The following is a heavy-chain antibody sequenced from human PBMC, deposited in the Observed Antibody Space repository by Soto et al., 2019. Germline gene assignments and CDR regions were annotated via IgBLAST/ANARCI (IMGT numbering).Heavy chain of an antibody. CDR1: GFTFSTYA. V-gene: IGHV3-23*01. J-gene: IGHJ4*02. D-gene: IGHD2-8*01. CDR3: AKNGLDNSPSAIDS. CDR2: IGGSETDT. Sequence: EVQLLESGGGLVQPGGSLRLSCAASGFTFSTYAMSWVRQAPGKGLEWVSGIGGSETDTHYADSVKGRFTISRDNSKNMVFLQMNSLRAEDTALYYCAKNGLDNSPSAIDSWGPGTLVTVSS.